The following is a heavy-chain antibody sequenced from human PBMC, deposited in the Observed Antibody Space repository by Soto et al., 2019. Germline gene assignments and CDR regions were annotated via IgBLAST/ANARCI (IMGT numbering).Heavy chain of an antibody. V-gene: IGHV4-31*03. Sequence: SETLSLTCTVSGGSISSGGYYWSWIRQHPGKGLEWIGYIYYSGSTYYNPSLKSRVTISVDTSKNQFSLKLSSVTAADTAVYYCARIYGSGSYYNVYYYGMDVWGQGTTVTVSS. J-gene: IGHJ6*02. CDR3: ARIYGSGSYYNVYYYGMDV. CDR2: IYYSGST. D-gene: IGHD3-10*01. CDR1: GGSISSGGYY.